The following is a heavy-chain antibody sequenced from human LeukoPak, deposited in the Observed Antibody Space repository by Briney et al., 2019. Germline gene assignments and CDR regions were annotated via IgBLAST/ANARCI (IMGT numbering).Heavy chain of an antibody. CDR2: ISASGGTT. CDR1: GSTFSSYE. CDR3: ARSSLERHYSFDF. V-gene: IGHV3-48*03. Sequence: GGSLRLSCAASGSTFSSYEMNWVRRAPGKGLEWLSYISASGGTTYYADSVNGRFTISRDNAKNSLFLEMNSLRVDDTAMYFCARSSLERHYSFDFWGRGTLVTVSS. J-gene: IGHJ4*02. D-gene: IGHD1-1*01.